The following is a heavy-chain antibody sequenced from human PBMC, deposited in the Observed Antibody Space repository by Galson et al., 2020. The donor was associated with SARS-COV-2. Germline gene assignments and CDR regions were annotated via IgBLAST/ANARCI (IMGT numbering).Heavy chain of an antibody. Sequence: ASVKVSCKASGYTFTSYYMHWVRQAPGQGLEWMGIINPSGGRTSYAQKFQGRVTMTRDTSTSTVYMELSSLRSEDTAVYYCARDSGDPTQYQLLYRTPGAFDIWGQGTIVTVSS. CDR3: ARDSGDPTQYQLLYRTPGAFDI. CDR1: GYTFTSYY. CDR2: INPSGGRT. J-gene: IGHJ3*02. D-gene: IGHD2-2*02. V-gene: IGHV1-46*01.